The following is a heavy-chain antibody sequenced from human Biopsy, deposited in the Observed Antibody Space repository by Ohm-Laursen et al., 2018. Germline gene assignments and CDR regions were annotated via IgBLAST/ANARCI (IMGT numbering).Heavy chain of an antibody. CDR2: VSYTGST. Sequence: PSDTLSLTCTVSGDSISSYYWSWIRQPPGKGLEWIGYVSYTGSTDYNPSLQSRVTISVDTSKNHFSLRLRSVTPADTAIYYCARDRGYYSDRTVPGYFDLWGRGTLVTVSS. J-gene: IGHJ2*01. CDR1: GDSISSYY. CDR3: ARDRGYYSDRTVPGYFDL. V-gene: IGHV4-59*01. D-gene: IGHD3-22*01.